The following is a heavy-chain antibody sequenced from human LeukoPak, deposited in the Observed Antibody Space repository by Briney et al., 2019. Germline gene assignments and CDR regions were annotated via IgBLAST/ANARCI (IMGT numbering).Heavy chain of an antibody. D-gene: IGHD3-9*01. CDR3: ASSRPYYDILTGQSDDAFDI. J-gene: IGHJ3*02. Sequence: PSDTLSLACTVSGGSLSSYYWSWIRQPPGKGLEWIGYITYSGTTNYNPSLNSRVTISVDTSKNQFSLKLTSVTAADTAFYYCASSRPYYDILTGQSDDAFDIWGRGTMVTASS. CDR1: GGSLSSYY. V-gene: IGHV4-59*07. CDR2: ITYSGTT.